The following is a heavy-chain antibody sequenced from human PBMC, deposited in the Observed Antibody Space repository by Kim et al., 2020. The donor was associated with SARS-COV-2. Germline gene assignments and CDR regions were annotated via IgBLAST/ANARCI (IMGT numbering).Heavy chain of an antibody. D-gene: IGHD1-1*01. CDR2: ISSSSSYI. CDR1: GFTFSSYS. Sequence: GGSLRLSCAASGFTFSSYSMNWVRQAPGKGLEWVSSISSSSSYIYYADSVKGRFTISRDNAKNSLYLQMNSLRAEDTAVYYCAREGFNLNAIDYWCQGTLVTLSS. CDR3: AREGFNLNAIDY. J-gene: IGHJ4*02. V-gene: IGHV3-21*01.